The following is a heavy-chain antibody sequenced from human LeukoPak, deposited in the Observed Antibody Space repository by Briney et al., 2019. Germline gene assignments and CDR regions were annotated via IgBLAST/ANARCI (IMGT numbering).Heavy chain of an antibody. CDR1: GYTFTDYY. J-gene: IGHJ4*02. V-gene: IGHV1-2*02. CDR3: ARGSVFRWFGELLFPFDY. Sequence: ASVKVSCKASGYTFTDYYLHWVRQAPGQGLEWMGWINPNSGGTNYAQKFQGRVTMTRDTSISTAYMELSRLRSDDTAVYYCARGSVFRWFGELLFPFDYWGQGTLVTVSS. CDR2: INPNSGGT. D-gene: IGHD3-10*01.